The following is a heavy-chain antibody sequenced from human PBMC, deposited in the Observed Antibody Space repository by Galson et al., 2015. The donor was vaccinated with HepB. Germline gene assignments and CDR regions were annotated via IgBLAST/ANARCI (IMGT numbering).Heavy chain of an antibody. Sequence: SVKVSCKASGYTFTGYYMHWVRQAPGQGLEWMGWINPNSGGTNYAQKFQGWVTMTRDTSISTAYMELSRLRSDDTAVYYCARDQHGDSSGYYGAYYYYGMDVWGQGTTVTVSS. CDR1: GYTFTGYY. V-gene: IGHV1-2*04. CDR3: ARDQHGDSSGYYGAYYYYGMDV. D-gene: IGHD3-22*01. CDR2: INPNSGGT. J-gene: IGHJ6*02.